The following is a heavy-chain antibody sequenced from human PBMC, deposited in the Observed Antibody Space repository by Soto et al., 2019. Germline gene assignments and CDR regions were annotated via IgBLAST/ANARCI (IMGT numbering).Heavy chain of an antibody. Sequence: PSETLSLTCGVSGVSISSGGYSWSRMRQPPGKGLEWIGYIYYGGTTNYNPSLKSRVTISEDNSKNQFPLTLRSVPAAXTPVYYCAREGGLRDSTTVVGGGGAYFALGTRGTAVTASS. CDR3: AREGGLRDSTTVVGGGGAYFAL. V-gene: IGHV4-30-2*01. J-gene: IGHJ2*01. CDR2: IYYGGTT. D-gene: IGHD3-10*01. CDR1: GVSISSGGYS.